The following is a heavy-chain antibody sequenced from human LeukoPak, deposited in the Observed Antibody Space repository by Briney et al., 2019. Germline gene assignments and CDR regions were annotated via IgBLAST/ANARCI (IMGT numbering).Heavy chain of an antibody. CDR2: IIPIFGTA. CDR1: GGTFSSYA. J-gene: IGHJ5*02. D-gene: IGHD3-3*01. V-gene: IGHV1-69*05. Sequence: SVKVSCKASGGTFSSYAISWVRQAPGQGLEWMGGIIPIFGTANYAQKFQGRVTITTDESTSTVYMELSSLRSEDTAVYYCAREGNDITIFGVATPNWFDPWGQGTLVTVSS. CDR3: AREGNDITIFGVATPNWFDP.